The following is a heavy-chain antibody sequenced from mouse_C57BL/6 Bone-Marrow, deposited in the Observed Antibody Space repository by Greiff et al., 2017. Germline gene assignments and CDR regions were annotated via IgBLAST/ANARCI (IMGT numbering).Heavy chain of an antibody. Sequence: QVQLQQSVPELVKPGASVKISCKASGSAFSSSWMNWVKQKPGKGLEWIGRIYPGDGDTNYNGKFKGKATLTADKSSSTAYMQLSSLTSEDSAVYFCAREGLDYWGQGTTLTVSS. J-gene: IGHJ2*01. D-gene: IGHD3-3*01. CDR2: IYPGDGDT. CDR3: AREGLDY. CDR1: GSAFSSSW. V-gene: IGHV1-82*01.